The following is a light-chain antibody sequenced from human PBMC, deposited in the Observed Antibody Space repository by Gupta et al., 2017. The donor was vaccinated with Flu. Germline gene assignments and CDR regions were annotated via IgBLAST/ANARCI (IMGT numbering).Light chain of an antibody. J-gene: IGKJ1*01. CDR3: QQFHSYWT. V-gene: IGKV1-5*03. CDR1: QSIDRW. CDR2: KAS. Sequence: DIQMTQSPSTLSAAVGDRVTITCRASQSIDRWLAWYQQKPGKAPKLLIDKASSLESGVPSRFSGSGSGTEFNQTITSLQPDDFATYYCQQFHSYWTFGHGTKVEIK.